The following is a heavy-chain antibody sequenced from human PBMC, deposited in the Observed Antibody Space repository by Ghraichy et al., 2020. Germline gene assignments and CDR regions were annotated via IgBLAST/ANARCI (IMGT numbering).Heavy chain of an antibody. CDR2: IYSGCST. CDR3: ARDSQYSSGWYSFDY. Sequence: GGSLTLSCAASGFTVSSNYMIWVRQAPGKGLEWVSVIYSGCSTYYADSVKGRFTISRDNSKNTLYLPMNSLRAEDTAVYYCARDSQYSSGWYSFDYWGQGTLVTVSS. CDR1: GFTVSSNY. V-gene: IGHV3-66*02. D-gene: IGHD6-19*01. J-gene: IGHJ4*02.